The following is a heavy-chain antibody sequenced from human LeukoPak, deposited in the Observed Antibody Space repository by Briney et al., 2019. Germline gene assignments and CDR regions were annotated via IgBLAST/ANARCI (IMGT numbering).Heavy chain of an antibody. V-gene: IGHV4-4*07. CDR1: GGSISSYY. J-gene: IGHJ5*02. CDR2: IYTSGST. CDR3: ARVSLGYCSGGSCPTWFDP. Sequence: PSETLSLTCTVSGGSISSYYWSWIRQPAGKGLEWIGRIYTSGSTNYNPSLKSRVTMSVDTSKNQFSLKLSSVTAADTAVYYCARVSLGYCSGGSCPTWFDPWGQGTLVTVSS. D-gene: IGHD2-15*01.